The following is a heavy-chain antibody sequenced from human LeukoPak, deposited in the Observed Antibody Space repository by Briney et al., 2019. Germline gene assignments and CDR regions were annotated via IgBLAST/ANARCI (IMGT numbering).Heavy chain of an antibody. J-gene: IGHJ2*01. D-gene: IGHD7-27*01. CDR3: ARDGETGWYLDL. CDR2: ISTSSSYI. V-gene: IGHV3-21*01. Sequence: GGSLRLSCAASGFTISIYSMNWVRQAPGKGLEWVSSISTSSSYIYYADSVKGRFTISRDNAKNSLYLQSNSLRAEDTAVYYCARDGETGWYLDLWGRGTLVTVSS. CDR1: GFTISIYS.